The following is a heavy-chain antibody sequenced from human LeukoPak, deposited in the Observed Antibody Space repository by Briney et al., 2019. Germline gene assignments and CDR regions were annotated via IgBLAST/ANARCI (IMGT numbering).Heavy chain of an antibody. J-gene: IGHJ6*03. CDR3: ARGGITGTRGDYMDV. Sequence: ASVKVSCKASGYTFTSYGISWVRQAPGQGLEWMGWISAYNGNTNYAQKLQGRVTMTRDTSISTAYMELSRLRSDDTAVYYCARGGITGTRGDYMDVWGKGTTVTVSS. CDR2: ISAYNGNT. D-gene: IGHD1-20*01. CDR1: GYTFTSYG. V-gene: IGHV1-18*01.